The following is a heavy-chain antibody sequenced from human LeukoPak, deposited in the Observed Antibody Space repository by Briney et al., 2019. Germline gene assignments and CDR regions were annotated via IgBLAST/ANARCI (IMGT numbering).Heavy chain of an antibody. Sequence: GASVKVSCKASGYTFTSYGISWVRQAPGQGLEWMGWISAYNGNTNYAQKLQGRVTMTTDTSTSTDYMELRSLRSDDTAVYYCARTYCSSTSCYYYYYMHVWGKGTTVTVSS. J-gene: IGHJ6*03. CDR3: ARTYCSSTSCYYYYYMHV. D-gene: IGHD2-2*01. CDR1: GYTFTSYG. V-gene: IGHV1-18*01. CDR2: ISAYNGNT.